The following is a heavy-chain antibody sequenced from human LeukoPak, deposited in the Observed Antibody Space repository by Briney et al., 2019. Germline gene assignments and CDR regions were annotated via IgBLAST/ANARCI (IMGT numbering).Heavy chain of an antibody. D-gene: IGHD3-3*01. CDR1: GFNFSSYG. V-gene: IGHV3-30*03. Sequence: GGSLRLSCAASGFNFSSYGMHWVRQAPGKGLEWVAVISYDGRNNYYGDSVKGRFTISRDNSKNTLYLQMNSLRAEDTAVYYCARTNTYYDFWSGYYPHYFDYWGQGTLVTVSS. J-gene: IGHJ4*02. CDR3: ARTNTYYDFWSGYYPHYFDY. CDR2: ISYDGRNN.